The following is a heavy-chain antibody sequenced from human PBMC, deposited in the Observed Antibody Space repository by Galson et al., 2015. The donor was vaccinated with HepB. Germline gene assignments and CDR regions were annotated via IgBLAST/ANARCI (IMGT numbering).Heavy chain of an antibody. V-gene: IGHV4-30-2*01. D-gene: IGHD3-3*01. Sequence: TLSLTCAVSGGSISSGGFSWSWIRQPPGKGLEWIGYIYHSGNTYYNPSLKRRVAISIQTSKNQFSLNLASVTAADTAVYFCARGNYDSWSGPTLGPWGQGTLVTVSS. J-gene: IGHJ5*02. CDR3: ARGNYDSWSGPTLGP. CDR1: GGSISSGGFS. CDR2: IYHSGNT.